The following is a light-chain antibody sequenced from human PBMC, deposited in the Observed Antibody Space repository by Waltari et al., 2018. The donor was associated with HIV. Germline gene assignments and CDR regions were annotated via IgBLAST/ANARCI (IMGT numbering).Light chain of an antibody. CDR1: QSVSSN. CDR3: QQYNNWPPEIT. J-gene: IGKJ3*01. CDR2: GAS. V-gene: IGKV3-15*01. Sequence: EIVMTKSPATLSVSPGERATLPCRASQSVSSNLAWYQQKPGQAPRLLVFGASTRATGIPARFSGSGSGTEFTLTISSLQSEDFAVYYCQQYNNWPPEITFGPGTKVDIK.